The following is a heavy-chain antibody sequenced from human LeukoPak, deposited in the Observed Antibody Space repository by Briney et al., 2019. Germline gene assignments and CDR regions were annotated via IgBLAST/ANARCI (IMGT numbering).Heavy chain of an antibody. CDR2: ISSSGSTI. D-gene: IGHD6-13*01. V-gene: IGHV3-11*01. Sequence: GGSLRLSCAASGFTFSDYYMSWIRQAPGKGLEWVSYISSSGSTIYYADSVKVRFTISRDNAKNSLYLQMNSLRAEDTAVYYCASSIAAAGPYYYYGMDVWGQGTTVTVSS. CDR1: GFTFSDYY. CDR3: ASSIAAAGPYYYYGMDV. J-gene: IGHJ6*02.